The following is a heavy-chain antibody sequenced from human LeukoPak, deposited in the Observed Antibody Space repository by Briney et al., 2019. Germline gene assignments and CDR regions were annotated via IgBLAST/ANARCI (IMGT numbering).Heavy chain of an antibody. V-gene: IGHV4-59*01. CDR3: ARGGAMGTYYYYMDV. J-gene: IGHJ6*03. CDR1: GGSLSSYY. Sequence: SETLSLTCTVSGGSLSSYYWSWIQQPPGKGLEWIGYIYYSGSTNYNPSLKSRVTISVDTSKNQFSLKLSSVTAADTAVYYCARGGAMGTYYYYMDVWGKGTTVTISS. CDR2: IYYSGST. D-gene: IGHD1-1*01.